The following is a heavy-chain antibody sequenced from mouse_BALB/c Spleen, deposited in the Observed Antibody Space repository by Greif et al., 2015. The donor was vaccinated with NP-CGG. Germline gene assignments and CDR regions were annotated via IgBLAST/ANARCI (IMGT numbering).Heavy chain of an antibody. Sequence: QLVESGPELVKPGASVKISCKASGYTFADYYINWVKQKPGQGLEWIGWIYPGSGNTKYNEKFKGKATLTVDTSSSTVYMQLSSLTSEDTAVYFCARRTGTEAMDYWGQGTSVTVSS. V-gene: IGHV1-84*02. CDR3: ARRTGTEAMDY. D-gene: IGHD4-1*01. J-gene: IGHJ4*01. CDR2: IYPGSGNT. CDR1: GYTFADYY.